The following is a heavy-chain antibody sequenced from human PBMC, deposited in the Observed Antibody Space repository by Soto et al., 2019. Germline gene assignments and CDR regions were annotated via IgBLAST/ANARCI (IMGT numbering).Heavy chain of an antibody. CDR1: GFTFSSYA. J-gene: IGHJ6*02. V-gene: IGHV3-23*01. D-gene: IGHD2-2*01. CDR2: ISGSGGST. Sequence: EVQLLESVGGLVQPGGSLRLSCAASGFTFSSYAMSWVRQAPGKGLEWVSAISGSGGSTYYADSVKGRFTISRDNSKNTLYLQMNSLRAEDTAVYYCAKDLVPAAILYHGMDVWGQGTTVTVSS. CDR3: AKDLVPAAILYHGMDV.